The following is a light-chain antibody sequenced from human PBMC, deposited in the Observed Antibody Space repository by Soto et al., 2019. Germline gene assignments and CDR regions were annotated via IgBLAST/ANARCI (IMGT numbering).Light chain of an antibody. J-gene: IGKJ2*01. CDR3: QQYGDSPMYT. Sequence: EIVLTQSPGTLSSSPGERATLSCRASQSVSSSHLAWYQQKPGHAPRLLIYGASSRATGIPDRFSGSGSGTDFTLTISRLEPEDCAVYFCQQYGDSPMYTFGQGTKLEI. CDR1: QSVSSSH. V-gene: IGKV3-20*01. CDR2: GAS.